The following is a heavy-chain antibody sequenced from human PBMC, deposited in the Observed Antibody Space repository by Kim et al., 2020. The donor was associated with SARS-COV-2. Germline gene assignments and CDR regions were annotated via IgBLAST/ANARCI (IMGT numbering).Heavy chain of an antibody. CDR2: IYYSGNT. J-gene: IGHJ5*02. D-gene: IGHD3-22*01. V-gene: IGHV4-59*11. Sequence: SETLSLTCTVSGDSISGHYWSWIRQPPGKGLEWIGYIYYSGNTNYNPSLKSRVTISVDRSRNQFSLMLTSVTAADTAVYYCARVSDRSRDYLAMGTWGQGTLVTVSS. CDR1: GDSISGHY. CDR3: ARVSDRSRDYLAMGT.